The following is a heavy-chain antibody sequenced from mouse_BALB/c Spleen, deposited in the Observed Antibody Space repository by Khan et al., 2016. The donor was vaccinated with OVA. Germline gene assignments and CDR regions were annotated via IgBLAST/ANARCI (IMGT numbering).Heavy chain of an antibody. CDR1: GFSFTTYG. CDR3: ARWFDGYSSLYAMDY. D-gene: IGHD2-3*01. Sequence: QVQLKQSGPGLVAPSQSLSITCTVSGFSFTTYGVHWVRQPPGKGLEWLVVIWSDGSTNYNSVIKSRLSISKDNSKSQVFLKMNSLQTDDTAMYYCARWFDGYSSLYAMDYWGQGTSVTVSS. V-gene: IGHV2-6*02. CDR2: IWSDGST. J-gene: IGHJ4*01.